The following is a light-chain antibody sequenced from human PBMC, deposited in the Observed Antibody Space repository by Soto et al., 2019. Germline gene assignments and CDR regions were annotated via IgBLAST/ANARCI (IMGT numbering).Light chain of an antibody. J-gene: IGLJ2*01. Sequence: QSVLTQPPSASGTPGQRVTISCSGSSSNIGSNTVNWYQQLPGTAPQLFIYGQTQRPSGVPDRFSGSKSGTSASLAISGLQSEDEADYYCAVWDASLDARVFGGGTKLTVL. CDR3: AVWDASLDARV. CDR1: SSNIGSNT. CDR2: GQT. V-gene: IGLV1-44*01.